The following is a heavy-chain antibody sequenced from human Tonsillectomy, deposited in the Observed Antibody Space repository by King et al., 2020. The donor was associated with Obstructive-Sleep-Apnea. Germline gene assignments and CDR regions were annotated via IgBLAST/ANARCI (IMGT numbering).Heavy chain of an antibody. CDR1: GGSINSSRYY. D-gene: IGHD3-16*01. CDR3: ARERLLPPDYLWETPSFYGMDV. CDR2: IYYSGST. V-gene: IGHV4-39*07. J-gene: IGHJ6*02. Sequence: LQLQESGPGLVKPSETLSLTCTVSGGSINSSRYYWDWVRQPPGKGLEWIGSIYYSGSTYYNPSLKSRVTISVDTSKNQFSLKLSSVTAADTAVYYCARERLLPPDYLWETPSFYGMDVWGQGTTVTVSS.